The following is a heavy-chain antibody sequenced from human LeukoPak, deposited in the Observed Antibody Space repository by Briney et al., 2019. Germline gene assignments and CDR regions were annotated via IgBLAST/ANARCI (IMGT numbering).Heavy chain of an antibody. J-gene: IGHJ4*02. CDR1: GGSISSGDYY. CDR3: ARTNYYDSSGYQYRLYYFDY. D-gene: IGHD3-22*01. V-gene: IGHV4-30-4*01. Sequence: SSETLSLTCTVSGGSISSGDYYWSWIRQPPGKGLEWIGYIYYSGSTYYNPSLKSRVTISVDTSKNQFSLKLSSVTAADTAVYYCARTNYYDSSGYQYRLYYFDYWGQGTLVTVSS. CDR2: IYYSGST.